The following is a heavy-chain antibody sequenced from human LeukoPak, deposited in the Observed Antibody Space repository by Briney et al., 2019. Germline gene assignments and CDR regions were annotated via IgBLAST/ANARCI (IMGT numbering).Heavy chain of an antibody. D-gene: IGHD3-10*01. J-gene: IGHJ4*02. CDR1: GFTFSSYA. CDR3: AKASRLLHGSGSYPGYFDY. Sequence: GGSLRLSCAASGFTFSSYAMSWVRQAPGKGLEWVSAISGSGGGTYYADSVKGRFTISRDNSKNTLYLQMNSLRAEDTAVYYCAKASRLLHGSGSYPGYFDYWGQGALVTVSS. CDR2: ISGSGGGT. V-gene: IGHV3-23*01.